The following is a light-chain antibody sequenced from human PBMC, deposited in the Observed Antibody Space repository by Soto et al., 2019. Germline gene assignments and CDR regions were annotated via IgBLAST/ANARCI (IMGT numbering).Light chain of an antibody. CDR3: QQYNSYLRA. CDR2: KAS. Sequence: DIQMTQSPSTLSASVGDRVTITCRASQSISSWLAWYQQKPGKAPKLLIYKASSLESGVPSRFSGSGSGTEFTHTISSLQPDDFATYYCQQYNSYLRAFGQVTKVEIK. J-gene: IGKJ1*01. V-gene: IGKV1-5*03. CDR1: QSISSW.